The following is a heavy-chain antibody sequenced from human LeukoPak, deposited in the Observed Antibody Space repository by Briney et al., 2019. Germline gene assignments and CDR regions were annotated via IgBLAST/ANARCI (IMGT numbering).Heavy chain of an antibody. J-gene: IGHJ3*02. CDR1: GYTFTSYG. D-gene: IGHD3-22*01. V-gene: IGHV1-18*01. CDR2: ISAYNGNT. Sequence: ASVKFSCKASGYTFTSYGISWVRQAPGQGLEWMGWISAYNGNTNYAQKLQGRVTMTTDTSTSTAYMELRSLRSDDTAVYYCARDSYYYDSSGYPLHMAFDIWGQGTMVTVSS. CDR3: ARDSYYYDSSGYPLHMAFDI.